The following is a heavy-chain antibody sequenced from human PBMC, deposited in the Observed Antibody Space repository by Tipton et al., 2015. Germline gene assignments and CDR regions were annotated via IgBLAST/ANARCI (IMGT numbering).Heavy chain of an antibody. CDR2: ISHSGET. CDR1: GGSFSGYY. J-gene: IGHJ4*02. V-gene: IGHV4-34*01. D-gene: IGHD3-22*01. Sequence: GLVKPSETLSLSCGVHGGSFSGYYWNWIRRPPGKGLEWIGEISHSGETRYNPSLKSRLTISLDTSKDQLSLKMKSVTAADTAVYYCVRGLPANYDSLGYFGDWGQGTLVTVSS. CDR3: VRGLPANYDSLGYFGD.